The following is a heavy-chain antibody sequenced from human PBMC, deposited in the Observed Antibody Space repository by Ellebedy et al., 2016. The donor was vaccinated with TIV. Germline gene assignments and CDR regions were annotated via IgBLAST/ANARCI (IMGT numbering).Heavy chain of an antibody. J-gene: IGHJ4*02. CDR3: ARDRGGYTYGNFDY. CDR2: ISSSSSTI. CDR1: GFTFSSYS. D-gene: IGHD5-18*01. Sequence: GESLKISXAASGFTFSSYSMNWVRQAPGKGLEWVSYISSSSSTIHYADSVKGRFTISRDNAKNSLYLQMNRLRDEDTAVYYCARDRGGYTYGNFDYWGQGTLVTVSS. V-gene: IGHV3-48*02.